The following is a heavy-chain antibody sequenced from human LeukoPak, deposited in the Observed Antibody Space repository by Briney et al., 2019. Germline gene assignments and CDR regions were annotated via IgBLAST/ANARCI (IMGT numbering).Heavy chain of an antibody. CDR3: AREGGDSYGPNPLDY. Sequence: PGGSLRLSCAASGFTFSSYSMNWVRQAPGKGLEWVSSISSSSSYIYYADSVKGRFTISRDNAKNSLYLQMNSLRAEDTAVHYCAREGGDSYGPNPLDYWGQGTLVTVSS. CDR2: ISSSSSYI. J-gene: IGHJ4*02. V-gene: IGHV3-21*01. D-gene: IGHD5-18*01. CDR1: GFTFSSYS.